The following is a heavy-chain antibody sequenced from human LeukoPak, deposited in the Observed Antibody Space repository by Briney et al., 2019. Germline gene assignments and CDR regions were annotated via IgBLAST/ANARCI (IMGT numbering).Heavy chain of an antibody. CDR2: IYYSGST. V-gene: IGHV4-59*12. Sequence: SETLSLTCTVSGGSISSYYWSWIRQPPGKGLEWIGYIYYSGSTNYNPSLKSRVTISVDTSRNQFSLKLSSVTAADTAVYYCARDSGTTGEVKFDPWGQGTLVTVSS. CDR3: ARDSGTTGEVKFDP. D-gene: IGHD3-10*01. J-gene: IGHJ5*02. CDR1: GGSISSYY.